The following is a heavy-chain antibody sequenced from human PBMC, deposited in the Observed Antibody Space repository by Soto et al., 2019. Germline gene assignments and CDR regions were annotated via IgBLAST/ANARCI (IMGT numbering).Heavy chain of an antibody. V-gene: IGHV4-4*02. J-gene: IGHJ5*01. CDR1: GGSMSSSNW. CDR2: IYQSGST. D-gene: IGHD3-10*01. CDR3: ARYYVSGSYFDS. Sequence: QVQLQESGPGLVKPSGTLSLTCAVSGGSMSSSNWWSWVRQPPGKGLEWIGEIYQSGSTNYDSSLKSRVTISVDKSKNQFSRKLNSVTAADTAVYYCARYYVSGSYFDSWGQGTLVTVSS.